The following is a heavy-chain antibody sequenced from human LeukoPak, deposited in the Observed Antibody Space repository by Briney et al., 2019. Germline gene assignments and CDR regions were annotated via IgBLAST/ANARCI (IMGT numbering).Heavy chain of an antibody. D-gene: IGHD6-19*01. V-gene: IGHV3-23*01. J-gene: IGHJ4*02. CDR1: GFTFSSYA. CDR2: ISGSGGST. Sequence: GGSLRLSCAASGFTFSSYAMSWVRQAPGKGLEWVSAISGSGGSTYYADSVKGRFTISRDNSKNTLYLQMNSLRAEDTAVYYCARASYSSGWYAGYFDYWGQGTLVTVSS. CDR3: ARASYSSGWYAGYFDY.